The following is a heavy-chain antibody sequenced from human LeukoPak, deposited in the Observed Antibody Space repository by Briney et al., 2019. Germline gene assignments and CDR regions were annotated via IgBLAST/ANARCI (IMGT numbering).Heavy chain of an antibody. CDR1: GGSFSGYY. D-gene: IGHD3-22*01. V-gene: IGHV4-34*01. Sequence: PSETLSLTCAVYGGSFSGYYWSWIRQPPGKGLEWIGEINHSGSTNYNPSLKSRVTISVDTSKNQFSLKLSSVTAADTAVYYCARLEYYDSSGYYYAYFQHWGQGTLVTVSS. CDR2: INHSGST. CDR3: ARLEYYDSSGYYYAYFQH. J-gene: IGHJ1*01.